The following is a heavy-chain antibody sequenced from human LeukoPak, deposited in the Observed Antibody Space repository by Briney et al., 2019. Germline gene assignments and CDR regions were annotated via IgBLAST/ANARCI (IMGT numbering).Heavy chain of an antibody. CDR1: GASAGSAGYY. CDR2: IYYIRNT. D-gene: IGHD1-26*01. V-gene: IGHV4-61*08. J-gene: IGHJ4*02. CDR3: ARTQSQSGSYRYYFGY. Sequence: SETLSLTCTVSGASAGSAGYYWTWIRQPPGGGLEWIGYIYYIRNTYYNPSLKSRVTMSLDPSNNQFSLRLNSVTAADTAVYYCARTQSQSGSYRYYFGYWGQGTLVTVSS.